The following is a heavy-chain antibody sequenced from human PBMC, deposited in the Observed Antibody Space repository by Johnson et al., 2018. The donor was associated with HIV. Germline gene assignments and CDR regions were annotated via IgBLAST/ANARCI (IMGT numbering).Heavy chain of an antibody. CDR3: AREGTMIGAFDI. J-gene: IGHJ3*02. CDR1: GFTVSSNY. CDR2: IYSGGST. D-gene: IGHD3-22*01. V-gene: IGHV3-66*01. Sequence: VQVLESGGGLVQPGGSLRLSCAASGFTVSSNYMSWVRQAPGKGLEWVSVIYSGGSTYYADSVKGRFTISRDNSKNTLFLQMNSLRAEDTALYYCAREGTMIGAFDIWGQGTMVTVSS.